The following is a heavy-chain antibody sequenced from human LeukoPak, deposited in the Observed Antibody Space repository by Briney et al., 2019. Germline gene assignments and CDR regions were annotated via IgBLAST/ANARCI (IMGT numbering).Heavy chain of an antibody. J-gene: IGHJ4*02. D-gene: IGHD1/OR15-1a*01. CDR2: ISYDGSNK. CDR1: GFTFSSYA. CDR3: ASSQQTFDY. Sequence: GSLRLSCAASGFTFSSYAMHWVRQAPSKGLEWVAVISYDGSNKYYADSVKGRFTISRDNSKNTLYLQMNSLRAEDTAVYYCASSQQTFDYWGQGTLVTVSS. V-gene: IGHV3-30*04.